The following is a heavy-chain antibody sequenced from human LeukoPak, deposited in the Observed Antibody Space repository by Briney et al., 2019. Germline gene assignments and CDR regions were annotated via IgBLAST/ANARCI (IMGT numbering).Heavy chain of an antibody. CDR1: GGSFSGYY. CDR3: ARQLGSITIFGVVSHFDY. Sequence: SETLSLTCAVYGGSFSGYYWTWIRQPPGRGLEWIGEINHSGSTNYNPSLKSRVTISVDTSKNQFSLKLSSVTAADTAVYYCARQLGSITIFGVVSHFDYWGQGTLVTVSS. D-gene: IGHD3-3*01. V-gene: IGHV4-34*01. CDR2: INHSGST. J-gene: IGHJ4*02.